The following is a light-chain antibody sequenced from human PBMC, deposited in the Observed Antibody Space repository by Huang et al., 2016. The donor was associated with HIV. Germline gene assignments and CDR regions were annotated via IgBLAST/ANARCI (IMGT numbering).Light chain of an antibody. Sequence: DIVMTQSPDSLAVSPGERATINCKSSQTILHDSDSRNYLAWYQQKPGQPPKLLIHCAAIRKSGVPDRFSGSGSGTDFTLTISSLQAEDVAVYYCQQYYSSPFTFGPGTNVDI. CDR2: CAA. CDR1: QTILHDSDSRNY. J-gene: IGKJ3*01. V-gene: IGKV4-1*01. CDR3: QQYYSSPFT.